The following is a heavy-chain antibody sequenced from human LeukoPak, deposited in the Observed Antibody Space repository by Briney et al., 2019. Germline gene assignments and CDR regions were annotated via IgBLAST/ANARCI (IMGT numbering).Heavy chain of an antibody. CDR3: ARDLPDCSGGSCSYFYYYMDV. Sequence: ASVKVSCKAAGYSFIDYYMHWVRQAPGQGLEWMGRINPNSGDPNYAQKFQGRVTMTRDTSISTAYMELSRLRSDDTAVYYCARDLPDCSGGSCSYFYYYMDVWGKGTTVTVPS. J-gene: IGHJ6*03. CDR2: INPNSGDP. D-gene: IGHD2-15*01. CDR1: GYSFIDYY. V-gene: IGHV1-2*06.